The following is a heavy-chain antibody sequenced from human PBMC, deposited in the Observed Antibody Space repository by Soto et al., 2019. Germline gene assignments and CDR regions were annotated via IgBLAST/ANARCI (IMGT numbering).Heavy chain of an antibody. V-gene: IGHV4-38-2*02. D-gene: IGHD3-10*01. CDR3: ARDFYGSRAAGRFNP. CDR1: GYYISGGYQ. Sequence: WETLSLTCGVSGYYISGGYQRGWLRRPPGKGPEWIGSVYHDGRTRYNPPHESRGTISVDTSKNQFSLNQNSVTAAETAMYYCARDFYGSRAAGRFNPWGQGTQVTVSS. J-gene: IGHJ5*02. CDR2: VYHDGRT.